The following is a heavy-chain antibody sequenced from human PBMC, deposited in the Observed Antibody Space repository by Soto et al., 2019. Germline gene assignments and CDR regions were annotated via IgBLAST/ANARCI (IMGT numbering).Heavy chain of an antibody. CDR3: ARGGSGSAPDY. J-gene: IGHJ4*02. V-gene: IGHV3-74*01. CDR1: GFTFSAYW. Sequence: EVQLVESGGGLVQPGGSLRLSCVGSGFTFSAYWMHWVRQVPGKGLVWVSYISSDGSSTSYADSVKGRFTISRDNAKNTLYLQMNSLRAEDTAVYFCARGGSGSAPDYWGQGTLVTVSS. CDR2: ISSDGSST. D-gene: IGHD6-19*01.